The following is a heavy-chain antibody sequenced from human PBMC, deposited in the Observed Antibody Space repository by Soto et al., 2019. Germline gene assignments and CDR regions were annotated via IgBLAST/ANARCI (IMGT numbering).Heavy chain of an antibody. CDR3: ARENYDFWSGGLDY. D-gene: IGHD3-3*01. CDR1: GGSISSYY. J-gene: IGHJ4*02. CDR2: IYYSGST. V-gene: IGHV4-59*01. Sequence: PSETLSLTCTVSGGSISSYYWSWIRQPPGKGLEWIGYIYYSGSTNYNPSLKSRVTISVDTSKNQFSLKLSSVTAADTAVYYCARENYDFWSGGLDYWGQGTLVTVS.